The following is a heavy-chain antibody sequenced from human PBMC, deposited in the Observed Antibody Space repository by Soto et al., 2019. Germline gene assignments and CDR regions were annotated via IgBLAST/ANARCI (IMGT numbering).Heavy chain of an antibody. J-gene: IGHJ6*02. CDR1: GYSFTSYW. V-gene: IGHV5-10-1*01. CDR2: IDPSDSYT. D-gene: IGHD6-13*01. CDR3: ARHRRSSSRRDYGMDV. Sequence: GESLKISCKGSGYSFTSYWISWVRQMPGKGLEWMGRIDPSDSYTNYSPSFQGHVTISADKSISTAYLQWSSLKASDTAMYYCARHRRSSSRRDYGMDVWGQGTTVTVS.